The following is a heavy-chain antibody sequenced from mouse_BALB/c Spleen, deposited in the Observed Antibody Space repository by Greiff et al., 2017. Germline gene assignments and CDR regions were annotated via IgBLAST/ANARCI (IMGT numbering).Heavy chain of an antibody. Sequence: EVQLQQSGAELVRPGASVKLSCTASGFNINDYYMHWVKQRPEQGLEWIGWIDPENGDTEYAPKFQGKATMTADTSTNTAYLQLSILTTEDTAVYYVNFYDSGSSYYHDAMDYWGQGTSVTVSS. CDR2: IDPENGDT. D-gene: IGHD1-1*01. V-gene: IGHV14-4*02. J-gene: IGHJ4*01. CDR3: NFYDSGSSYYHDAMDY. CDR1: GFNINDYY.